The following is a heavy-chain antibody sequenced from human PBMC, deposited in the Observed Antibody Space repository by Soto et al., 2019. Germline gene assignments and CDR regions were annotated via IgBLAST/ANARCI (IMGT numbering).Heavy chain of an antibody. J-gene: IGHJ5*02. D-gene: IGHD6-13*01. CDR1: GGPFSSYA. CDR2: IIPIFGTA. CDR3: ARSHVGRNSWYLFDP. Sequence: ASVKVSCKASGGPFSSYAISWVRQAPGQGLEWMGGIIPIFGTANYAQKFQGRVTITADESTSTAYMELSSLRSEDTAVYYCARSHVGRNSWYLFDPWGQGTPVTVST. V-gene: IGHV1-69*13.